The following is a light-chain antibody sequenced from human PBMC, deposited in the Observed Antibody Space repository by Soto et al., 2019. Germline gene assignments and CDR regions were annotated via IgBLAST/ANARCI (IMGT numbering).Light chain of an antibody. CDR2: DVS. CDR3: SSYTCGTTLVV. V-gene: IGLV2-14*01. J-gene: IGLJ2*01. CDR1: SSDVGGYNY. Sequence: QSALTQPASASGSPGQSITISCTGTSSDVGGYNYVSWYQQHPGKAPKLMIYDVSNRPSGVSNRFSGSKSGNTASLTISGLEAEDEADDYCSSYTCGTTLVVFGGGTKLTVL.